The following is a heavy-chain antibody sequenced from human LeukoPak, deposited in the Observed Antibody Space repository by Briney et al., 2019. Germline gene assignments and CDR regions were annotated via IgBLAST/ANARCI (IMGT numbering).Heavy chain of an antibody. D-gene: IGHD6-19*01. CDR2: ISYDGSNK. V-gene: IGHV3-30-3*01. CDR1: GFTFSSYA. CDR3: ARDFWEGGLLAVASLYYYYGMDV. J-gene: IGHJ6*02. Sequence: GGSLRLSCAASGFTFSSYAMHWVRQAPGKGLEWVAVISYDGSNKYYADSVKGRFTISRDNSKNTLYLQMNSLRAEDTAVYYCARDFWEGGLLAVASLYYYYGMDVWGQGTTVTVSS.